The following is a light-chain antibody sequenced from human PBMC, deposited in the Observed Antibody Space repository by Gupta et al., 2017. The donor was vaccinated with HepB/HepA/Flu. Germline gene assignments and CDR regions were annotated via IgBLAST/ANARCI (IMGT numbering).Light chain of an antibody. Sequence: SYELTQPPSVSVSLGQIARLTCHGEALPKKYAYWYQQKPGQFPVLVIYKDSERPSGIPERFSGSTSGTIVTLTISGVQAEDEADYYCLSADSIGTHVVFGGGTKLTVL. CDR1: ALPKKY. V-gene: IGLV3-16*01. CDR2: KDS. CDR3: LSADSIGTHVV. J-gene: IGLJ2*01.